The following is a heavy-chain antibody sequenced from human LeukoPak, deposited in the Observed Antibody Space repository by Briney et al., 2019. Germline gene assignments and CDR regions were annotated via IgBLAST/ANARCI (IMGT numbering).Heavy chain of an antibody. V-gene: IGHV3-33*06. CDR2: IWYDGSNK. Sequence: GGSLRLSCAASGFTFSSYGMHWVRQAPGKGLEWVAVIWYDGSNKYYADSVKGRFTISRDNSKNTLYLQMNSLRAEDTAVYYCAKSAMADDAFDIWGQGTMVTVSS. D-gene: IGHD5-18*01. J-gene: IGHJ3*02. CDR1: GFTFSSYG. CDR3: AKSAMADDAFDI.